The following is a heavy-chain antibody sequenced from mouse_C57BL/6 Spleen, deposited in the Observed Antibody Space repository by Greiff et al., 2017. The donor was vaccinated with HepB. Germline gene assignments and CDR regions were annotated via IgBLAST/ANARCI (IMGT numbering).Heavy chain of an antibody. CDR1: GYTFTDYY. CDR2: INPYNGGT. J-gene: IGHJ2*01. Sequence: VQLQQSGPVLVKPGASVKMSCKASGYTFTDYYMNWVKQSHGKSLEWIGVINPYNGGTSYNQKFKGKATLTVDKASSTAYMELNSLTSEDSAVYYCAKDYASSPYYFDYWGQGTTLTVSS. D-gene: IGHD1-1*01. V-gene: IGHV1-19*01. CDR3: AKDYASSPYYFDY.